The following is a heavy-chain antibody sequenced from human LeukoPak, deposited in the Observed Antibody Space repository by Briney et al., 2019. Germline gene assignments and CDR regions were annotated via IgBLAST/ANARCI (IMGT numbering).Heavy chain of an antibody. CDR1: GGSISSSNW. CDR3: VAAALAVDS. Sequence: SETLSLTCGVSGGSISSSNWWNWVRQPPGKGLEWIGETYHSGSTNYNPSLKSRVTISVDKSKNLFSLNLRSVTAADTAVYYCVAAALAVDSWGQGTLVTVSS. CDR2: TYHSGST. D-gene: IGHD6-19*01. J-gene: IGHJ4*02. V-gene: IGHV4-4*02.